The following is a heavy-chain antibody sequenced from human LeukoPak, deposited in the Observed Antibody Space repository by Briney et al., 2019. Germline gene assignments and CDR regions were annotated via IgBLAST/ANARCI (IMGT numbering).Heavy chain of an antibody. D-gene: IGHD5-18*01. V-gene: IGHV5-51*01. CDR1: GYSFTSYW. Sequence: GESLKISCKGSGYSFTSYWISWVRQMPGKGLEWMEIIYPGDSDTRYSPSFQGQVTISADKSISTAYLQWSSLKASDTAMYYCARLLGDTAMVPFLDYWGQGTLVTVSS. J-gene: IGHJ4*02. CDR2: IYPGDSDT. CDR3: ARLLGDTAMVPFLDY.